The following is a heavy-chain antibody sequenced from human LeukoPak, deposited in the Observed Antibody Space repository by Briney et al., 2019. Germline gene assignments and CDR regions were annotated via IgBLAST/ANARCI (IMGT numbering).Heavy chain of an antibody. V-gene: IGHV1-2*02. Sequence: EASVKASCKASGYSFTAFYIHWVRQAPGQGLEWMGWIHPRSGETNYAYKFRGRVTMTRDTSISTAYMDLGSLGSDDTAVYYCARDGEYGTGSYYRGCFDYWGQGILVTVSS. CDR2: IHPRSGET. D-gene: IGHD3-10*01. CDR3: ARDGEYGTGSYYRGCFDY. CDR1: GYSFTAFY. J-gene: IGHJ4*02.